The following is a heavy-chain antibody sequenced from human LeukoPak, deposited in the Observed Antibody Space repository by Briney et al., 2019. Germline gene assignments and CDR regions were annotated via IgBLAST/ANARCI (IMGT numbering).Heavy chain of an antibody. CDR3: ARGIQTFKFGELGGPLEGDY. CDR1: GFTFSSYG. Sequence: PGGSLRLSCAASGFTFSSYGMHWVRQAPGKGLEWVAVISYDGSNKYYADSVKGRFTISRDNSKNTLYLQMNSLRAEDTAVYYCARGIQTFKFGELGGPLEGDYWGQGTLVTVSS. J-gene: IGHJ4*02. D-gene: IGHD3-10*01. V-gene: IGHV3-30*03. CDR2: ISYDGSNK.